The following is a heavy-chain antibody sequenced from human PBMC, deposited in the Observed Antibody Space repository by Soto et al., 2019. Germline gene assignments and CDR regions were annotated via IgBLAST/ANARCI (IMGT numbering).Heavy chain of an antibody. J-gene: IGHJ4*02. Sequence: QVQVVQSGAEVKKPESSVKVSCKPSGGTFNTYTVNWVRLAPGHGLEWMGRFIPTLDMANYAKKVKDRVTITADRSSFTAYMELNSVTSDDTAVYYCAFTYCRDNSCARDFDFSGPGTRVTVSS. CDR1: GGTFNTYT. V-gene: IGHV1-69*02. D-gene: IGHD2-21*01. CDR3: AFTYCRDNSCARDFDF. CDR2: FIPTLDMA.